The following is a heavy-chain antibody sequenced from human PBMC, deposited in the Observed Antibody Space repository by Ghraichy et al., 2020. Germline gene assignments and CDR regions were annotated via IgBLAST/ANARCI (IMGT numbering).Heavy chain of an antibody. Sequence: SETLSLTCTVSGGSISSSSYYWGWIRQPPGKGLEWIGSIYYSGSTYYNPSLKSRVTISVDTSKNQFSLKLSAVTAADTAVYYWAGPSYSSSWYMFGYYYGMDVWGQGTTVTVSS. J-gene: IGHJ6*02. D-gene: IGHD6-13*01. CDR3: AGPSYSSSWYMFGYYYGMDV. CDR2: IYYSGST. CDR1: GGSISSSSYY. V-gene: IGHV4-39*01.